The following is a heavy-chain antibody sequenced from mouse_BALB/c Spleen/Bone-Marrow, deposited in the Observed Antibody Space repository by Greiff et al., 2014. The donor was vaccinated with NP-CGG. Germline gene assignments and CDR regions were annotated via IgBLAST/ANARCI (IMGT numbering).Heavy chain of an antibody. Sequence: EVQLQQSGAELAKPGASVKLSCTASGFNIKDTYMHWVKQRPEQGLEWIGRIDPANGNTKYDPKFQGKATITADTSSNTAYLQLSSLTSEDTAVYYFASYYYGSSSFAYWGQGTLVTVSA. D-gene: IGHD1-1*01. CDR2: IDPANGNT. CDR3: ASYYYGSSSFAY. J-gene: IGHJ3*01. V-gene: IGHV14-3*02. CDR1: GFNIKDTY.